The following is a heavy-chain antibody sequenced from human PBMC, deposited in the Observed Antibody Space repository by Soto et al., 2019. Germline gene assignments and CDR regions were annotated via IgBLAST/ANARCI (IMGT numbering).Heavy chain of an antibody. CDR1: GFAFSSHP. J-gene: IGHJ3*02. V-gene: IGHV3-23*01. CDR3: ARRAFGSSRSFDI. D-gene: IGHD6-6*01. CDR2: ISDSGGLT. Sequence: VGSLRLSCAASGFAFSSHPMSWVRQAPERGLEWVSGISDSGGLTYNADSVKGRFTISRDNSKNTLYLQMNSLRAEDTALYYCARRAFGSSRSFDIWGQGTMVTVSS.